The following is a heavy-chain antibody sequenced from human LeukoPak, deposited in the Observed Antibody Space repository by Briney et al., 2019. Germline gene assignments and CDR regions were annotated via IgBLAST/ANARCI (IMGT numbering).Heavy chain of an antibody. CDR2: IFGDDSDT. CDR3: ARRGRYSSGRGEFDY. J-gene: IGHJ4*02. CDR1: GYNFTNYW. Sequence: GESLKISCKGSGYNFTNYWIGWVRQMPGKGLECMGIIFGDDSDTRYSPSFQGQVTITAEKSISTAYLQWNSLKASDTAMYYCARRGRYSSGRGEFDYWGQGTLATVSS. D-gene: IGHD6-19*01. V-gene: IGHV5-51*01.